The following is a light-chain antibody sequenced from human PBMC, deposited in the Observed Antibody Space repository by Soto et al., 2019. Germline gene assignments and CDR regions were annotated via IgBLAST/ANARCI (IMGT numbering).Light chain of an antibody. Sequence: TQMAQSPSSVSPAVGASGSSTCRARQSISSYLNWYQQKPGKAPKLLIYAASSLQSGVPSRFSGSGSGTDFTTTFSCRLPEDAATFFRQHKNPYSRTGTVGEGTKVDIK. CDR1: QSISSY. CDR3: QHKNPYSRTGT. J-gene: IGKJ1*01. CDR2: AAS. V-gene: IGKV1-39*01.